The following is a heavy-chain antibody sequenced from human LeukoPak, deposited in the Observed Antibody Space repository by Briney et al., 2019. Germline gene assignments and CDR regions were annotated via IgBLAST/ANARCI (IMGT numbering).Heavy chain of an antibody. Sequence: ASVKVSCKASRGTFSSYAISWVRQAPGQGLEWMGRIIPILGIANYAQKFQGKVTITADKSTSTAYMELSSLRSEDTAVYYCARDSVGIVGAADYYYGMDVWGQGTTVTVSS. CDR2: IIPILGIA. V-gene: IGHV1-69*04. CDR3: ARDSVGIVGAADYYYGMDV. D-gene: IGHD1-26*01. J-gene: IGHJ6*02. CDR1: RGTFSSYA.